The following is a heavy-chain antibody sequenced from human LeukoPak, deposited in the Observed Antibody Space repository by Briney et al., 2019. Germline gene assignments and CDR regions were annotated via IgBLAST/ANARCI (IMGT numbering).Heavy chain of an antibody. CDR2: IYYSGGT. CDR3: ARTENYIPEDWFDP. CDR1: GGSITSTNY. J-gene: IGHJ5*02. D-gene: IGHD5-24*01. V-gene: IGHV4-39*01. Sequence: TSETLSLTCGVSGGSITSTNYWTWVRQPPGKGLEWIGSIYYSGGTYYNPSLKSRVTLSVDTSKNQFSLKLSSVTAADTAVYYYARTENYIPEDWFDPWGQGTLVTVSS.